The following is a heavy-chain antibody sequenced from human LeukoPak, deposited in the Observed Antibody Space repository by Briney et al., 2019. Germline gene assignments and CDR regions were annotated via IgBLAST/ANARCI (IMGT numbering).Heavy chain of an antibody. D-gene: IGHD3-3*01. Sequence: PSETLSLTCTVSGGSISSSSYYWGWIRQPPGKGLEWIGSIYYSGSTYYNPSLKSRVTISVDTSKNQFSLKLSSVTAADTAVYYCARVPQYYDFWSGYYSSYYYYYMDVWGKGTPVTVSS. J-gene: IGHJ6*03. CDR1: GGSISSSSYY. V-gene: IGHV4-39*07. CDR3: ARVPQYYDFWSGYYSSYYYYYMDV. CDR2: IYYSGST.